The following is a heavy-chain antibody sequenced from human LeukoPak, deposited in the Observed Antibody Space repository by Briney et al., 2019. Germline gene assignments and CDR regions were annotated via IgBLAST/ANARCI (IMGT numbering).Heavy chain of an antibody. CDR1: GGSFSGYY. CDR2: INHSGST. CDR3: ARGVGRLRYCSSTSCSHDY. D-gene: IGHD2-2*01. J-gene: IGHJ4*02. V-gene: IGHV4-34*01. Sequence: SETLSLTCAVYGGSFSGYYWSWIRQPPGKGLEWIGEINHSGSTNYNPSLKSRVTISVDTSKNQFSLKLSSVTAADTAVYYCARGVGRLRYCSSTSCSHDYWGQGTLVTVPS.